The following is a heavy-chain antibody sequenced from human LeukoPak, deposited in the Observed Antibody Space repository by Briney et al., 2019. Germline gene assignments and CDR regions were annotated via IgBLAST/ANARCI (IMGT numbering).Heavy chain of an antibody. CDR1: GGSISSGSYY. CDR3: ARETTMIVLVITDAFDI. V-gene: IGHV4-61*02. CDR2: IYTSGST. D-gene: IGHD3-22*01. J-gene: IGHJ3*02. Sequence: SETLSLTCTVSGGSISSGSYYWSWIRQPAGKGLEWIGRIYTSGSTNYNPSLKSRVTISVDTSKNQFSLKLSSVTAADTAVYYCARETTMIVLVITDAFDIWGQGTMVTVSS.